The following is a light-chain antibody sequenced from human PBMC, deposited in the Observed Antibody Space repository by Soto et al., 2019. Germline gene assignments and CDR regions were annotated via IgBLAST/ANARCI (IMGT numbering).Light chain of an antibody. CDR2: GAS. J-gene: IGKJ4*01. CDR1: QSVNSN. Sequence: EKVMTQSPAALSVSPGERATLSCRASQSVNSNLAWYQQKAGQAPRLLLYGASTRATGIPARFSGSASGTEFTLTISSLQSEDSEVYYCQQYNDWPLTFGGGTKVEIK. V-gene: IGKV3-15*01. CDR3: QQYNDWPLT.